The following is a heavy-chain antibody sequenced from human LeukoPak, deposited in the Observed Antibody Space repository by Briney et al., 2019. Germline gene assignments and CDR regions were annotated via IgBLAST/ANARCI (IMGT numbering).Heavy chain of an antibody. D-gene: IGHD1-20*01. CDR2: ISGSGSST. CDR1: GFTFSSYA. CDR3: AKVSLARTFWCYFDY. V-gene: IGHV3-23*01. Sequence: PGGSLRLSCAASGFTFSSYAMSWVRQAPGKGLEWVSGISGSGSSTYYADSVKGRFAISRDNSENMLSLQMNSLRAEDTAVYYCAKVSLARTFWCYFDYWGQGTLVTVSS. J-gene: IGHJ4*02.